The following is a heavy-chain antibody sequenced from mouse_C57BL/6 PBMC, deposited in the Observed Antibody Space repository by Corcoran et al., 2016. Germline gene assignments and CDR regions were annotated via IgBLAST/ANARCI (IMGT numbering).Heavy chain of an antibody. CDR2: IYPGSGNT. V-gene: IGHV1-66*01. D-gene: IGHD1-1*01. CDR1: GYSFTSYY. Sequence: QVQLQQTGPELVKPGASVKISCKASGYSFTSYYIHWVKQMPGQGLEWIGWIYPGSGNTKYNEKFKGKATLTADTSSSTAYRQLSSLTSEDSAVYYCAREAMSTVPRWYFDVWGTGTTVTVSS. J-gene: IGHJ1*03. CDR3: AREAMSTVPRWYFDV.